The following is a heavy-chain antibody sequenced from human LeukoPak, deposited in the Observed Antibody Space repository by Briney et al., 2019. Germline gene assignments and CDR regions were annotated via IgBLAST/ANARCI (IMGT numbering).Heavy chain of an antibody. Sequence: GGSLRLSCAASGFTFTNYAMSWVRQAPGKGLEWVSAISGSGGSTYYADSVKGRFTISRDNSKNTLYLQMNSLRAEDTAVYYCAKLMDCSSTSCPLDPWGQGTLVTVSS. J-gene: IGHJ5*02. CDR2: ISGSGGST. V-gene: IGHV3-23*01. CDR1: GFTFTNYA. D-gene: IGHD2-2*01. CDR3: AKLMDCSSTSCPLDP.